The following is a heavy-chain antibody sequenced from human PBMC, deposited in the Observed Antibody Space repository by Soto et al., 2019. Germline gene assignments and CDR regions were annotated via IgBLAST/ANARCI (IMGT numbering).Heavy chain of an antibody. D-gene: IGHD3-3*01. V-gene: IGHV1-69*01. Sequence: QVQLVQSGAEVKKPRSSVKVSCKASGGTFSSYAISWVRQAPGQGLEWMGGIIPIFGTANYAQKFQGRVTITADESTSTAYMELSSLRSEDTDVYYCARDRAGVWRGYYHPWGPAPMDVWGQGTTVTVSS. J-gene: IGHJ6*02. CDR1: GGTFSSYA. CDR3: ARDRAGVWRGYYHPWGPAPMDV. CDR2: IIPIFGTA.